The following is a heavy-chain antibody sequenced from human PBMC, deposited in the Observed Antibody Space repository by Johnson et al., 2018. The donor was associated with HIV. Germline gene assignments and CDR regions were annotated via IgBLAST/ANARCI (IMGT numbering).Heavy chain of an antibody. V-gene: IGHV3-30-3*01. J-gene: IGHJ3*02. CDR3: ARENQGYSYRAFDI. D-gene: IGHD5-18*01. Sequence: QVQLVESGGGVVQSGRSLRLSCAASGFTFASSAMSWVRQAPGKGLEWVAVISYDGSNKYYADSVKGRFTISRDNSKNTLYLQINSLSAEDTAVYYCARENQGYSYRAFDIWGQGTMVTVSS. CDR1: GFTFASSA. CDR2: ISYDGSNK.